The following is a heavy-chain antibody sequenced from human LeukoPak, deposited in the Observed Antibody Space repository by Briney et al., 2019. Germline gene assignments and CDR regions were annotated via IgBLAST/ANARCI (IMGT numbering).Heavy chain of an antibody. CDR3: ARDLNYYDSSGYLLGLDY. Sequence: SVKVSCKASGGPFSSYAISWVRQAPGQGLEWMGGIIPIFGTANYAQKFQGRVTITTDESTSTAYMELSSLRSEDTAVYYCARDLNYYDSSGYLLGLDYWGQGTLVTVSS. J-gene: IGHJ4*02. V-gene: IGHV1-69*05. CDR1: GGPFSSYA. D-gene: IGHD3-22*01. CDR2: IIPIFGTA.